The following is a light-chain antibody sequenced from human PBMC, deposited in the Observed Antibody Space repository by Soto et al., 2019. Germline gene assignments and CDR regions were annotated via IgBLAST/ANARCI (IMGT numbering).Light chain of an antibody. Sequence: QSALTQPASVSGSPGQSITISCTGTSSDVGGYDYVSWYQQHPGKTPKLIIYDVSNRPSGVSNRFSGSKSGNTASLTISGLQAEDEADYYCSSTVLFGGGTKLTVL. V-gene: IGLV2-14*01. CDR3: SSTVL. CDR1: SSDVGGYDY. CDR2: DVS. J-gene: IGLJ2*01.